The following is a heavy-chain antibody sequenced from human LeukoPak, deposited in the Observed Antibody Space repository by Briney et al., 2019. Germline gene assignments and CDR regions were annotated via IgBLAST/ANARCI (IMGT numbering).Heavy chain of an antibody. CDR2: IYYSGST. V-gene: IGHV4-31*03. D-gene: IGHD2-2*01. J-gene: IGHJ4*02. CDR1: GGSIRSGGAY. Sequence: PSETLSLTHTVSGGSIRSGGAYWSWIRQHPGKGLEWIGYIYYSGSTYYTPSLKSRVTISVDTSKKQFSLNLNSVTAADTAVYYCASSTSYCYSGIDYWGQGTLVTVSS. CDR3: ASSTSYCYSGIDY.